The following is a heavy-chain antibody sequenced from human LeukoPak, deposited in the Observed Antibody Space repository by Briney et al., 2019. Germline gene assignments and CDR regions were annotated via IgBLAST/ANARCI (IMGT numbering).Heavy chain of an antibody. J-gene: IGHJ4*02. CDR1: GFTFSSYS. D-gene: IGHD2-2*01. V-gene: IGHV3-21*01. Sequence: PGGSLRLSCAASGFTFSSYSMTWVRQAPGKGLEWVSSISSSSSYIYYADSVKGRFTISRDNAKNSLYLQMNSLRAEDTAVYYCANLPHLYCSSTSCSFDYWGQGTLVTVSS. CDR3: ANLPHLYCSSTSCSFDY. CDR2: ISSSSSYI.